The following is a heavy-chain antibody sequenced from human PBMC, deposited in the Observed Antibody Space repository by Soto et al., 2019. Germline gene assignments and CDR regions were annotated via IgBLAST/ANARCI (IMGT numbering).Heavy chain of an antibody. CDR3: ARDQLSSGLYVWFDP. D-gene: IGHD6-25*01. CDR1: GGSISTYY. J-gene: IGHJ5*02. CDR2: IYYDGST. V-gene: IGHV4-59*01. Sequence: HVQLQESGPGLVKPSETLSLTCTVSGGSISTYYWSWIRQPPGKGLEWIGYIYYDGSTSYNPSLLSRVTISLDTSKNQFSLILSSVTSADTAVYYCARDQLSSGLYVWFDPWGQGTLVTVSS.